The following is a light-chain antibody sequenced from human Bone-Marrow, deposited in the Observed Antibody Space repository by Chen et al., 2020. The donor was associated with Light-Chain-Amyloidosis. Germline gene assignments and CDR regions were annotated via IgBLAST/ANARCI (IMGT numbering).Light chain of an antibody. CDR1: NIGSTS. V-gene: IGLV3-21*02. CDR2: DDS. J-gene: IGLJ3*02. Sequence: SYVLTQPSSVSVASGQTATIASGGNNIGSTSVHWYQQTPGQAPLLVVYDDSDRPSGIPERLSGSNSGNTATLTISRVEAGDEADYYCQVWDRSSDRPVFGGGTKLTVL. CDR3: QVWDRSSDRPV.